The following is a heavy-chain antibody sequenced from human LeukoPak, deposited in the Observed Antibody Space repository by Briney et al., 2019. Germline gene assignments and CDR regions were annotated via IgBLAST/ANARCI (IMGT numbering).Heavy chain of an antibody. CDR2: ITDTGDKT. V-gene: IGHV3-23*01. CDR1: GFPLRSYT. CDR3: AKMTDTTPYSSGTFDS. Sequence: GGSLRLSCSASGFPLRSYTMGWVRQAPGKGLEWVSAITDTGDKTYYADSVKGRFTISRDNSRNTLYLHMSRLRAEDTALFYCAKMTDTTPYSSGTFDSWGQGTLVTVSS. J-gene: IGHJ4*02. D-gene: IGHD3-10*01.